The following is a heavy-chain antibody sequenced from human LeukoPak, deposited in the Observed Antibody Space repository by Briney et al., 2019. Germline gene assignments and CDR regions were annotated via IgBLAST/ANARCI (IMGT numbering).Heavy chain of an antibody. J-gene: IGHJ4*02. Sequence: TSETLSLTCTVSGGSITTYYRGWIRQPPGKGLEWIGSIYFSGSSYYNPSLKSRGTISVDTSKNQFSLKLNSVTAADTAVYFCARQVVAVAGTGYFDYWGQGTLVTVSS. D-gene: IGHD6-19*01. CDR1: GGSITTYY. V-gene: IGHV4-39*01. CDR2: IYFSGSS. CDR3: ARQVVAVAGTGYFDY.